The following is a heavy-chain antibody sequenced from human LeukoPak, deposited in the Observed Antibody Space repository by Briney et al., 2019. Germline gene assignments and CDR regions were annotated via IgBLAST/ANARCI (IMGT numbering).Heavy chain of an antibody. CDR2: IKQDGSEK. CDR1: GFTFSSYW. CDR3: AKGGGTGYSSSWYSN. J-gene: IGHJ4*02. Sequence: PGGSLRLSCAASGFTFSSYWMSWVRQAPGKGLEWVANIKQDGSEKYYVDSVKGRFTTSRDNAKNSLYLQMNSLRAEDTAVYYCAKGGGTGYSSSWYSNWGQGTLVTVSS. V-gene: IGHV3-7*01. D-gene: IGHD6-13*01.